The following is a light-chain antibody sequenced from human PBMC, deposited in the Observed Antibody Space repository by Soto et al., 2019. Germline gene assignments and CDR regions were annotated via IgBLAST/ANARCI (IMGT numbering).Light chain of an antibody. CDR3: QQSYSTPFT. CDR1: QSISTY. CDR2: AAS. V-gene: IGKV1-39*01. Sequence: DIQMPQSPSSLSASVGDRVTITCRASQSISTYLNWYQQKAGKAPKVMIHAASSVQSGVPSRFSGSGSGTDFTLTISRLQPEDFGTYYCQQSYSTPFTFAPGTKVDIK. J-gene: IGKJ3*01.